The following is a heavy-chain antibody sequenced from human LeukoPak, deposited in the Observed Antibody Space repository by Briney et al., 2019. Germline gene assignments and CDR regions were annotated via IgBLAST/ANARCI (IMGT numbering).Heavy chain of an antibody. CDR1: GFTFSSYS. CDR3: GRGRVVRGYYFDY. D-gene: IGHD3-3*01. Sequence: GGSLRLSCAASGFTFSSYSMNWVRQAPGKGLEWVSSISSSSSYIYYADSVKGRFTISRDNAKNSLYLQMNSLRAEDTAVYYCGRGRVVRGYYFDYWGQGTLVTVSS. V-gene: IGHV3-21*01. J-gene: IGHJ4*02. CDR2: ISSSSSYI.